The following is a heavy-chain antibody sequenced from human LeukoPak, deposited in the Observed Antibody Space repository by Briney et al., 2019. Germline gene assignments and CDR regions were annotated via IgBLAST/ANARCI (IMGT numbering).Heavy chain of an antibody. D-gene: IGHD3-10*01. V-gene: IGHV3-21*01. CDR1: GFTFSSYS. CDR3: ARGRGGLVLLWFGELPQSQDDAFDI. CDR2: ISSSSSYI. J-gene: IGHJ3*02. Sequence: GGSLRLSCAASGFTFSSYSMNWVRQAPGKGLEWVSSISSSSSYIYYADSVKGRFTISRDNAKNSLYLQMNSLRAEDTAVYYCARGRGGLVLLWFGELPQSQDDAFDIWGQGTMVTVSS.